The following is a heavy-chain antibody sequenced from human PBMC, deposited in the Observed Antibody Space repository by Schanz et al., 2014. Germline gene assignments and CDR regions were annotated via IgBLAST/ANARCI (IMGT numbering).Heavy chain of an antibody. Sequence: QVHLVQSGAEVKKPGSSVKVSCKSSGGTFSSDTFSWVRQAPGQGLEWMGRIIPILGIANYAQEFQGRVTITADKSTFTAYMELSSLRSEDTAVYYCARGYGDSPTDFWGQGTLVTVSS. CDR3: ARGYGDSPTDF. J-gene: IGHJ4*02. CDR1: GGTFSSDT. CDR2: IIPILGIA. D-gene: IGHD4-17*01. V-gene: IGHV1-69*02.